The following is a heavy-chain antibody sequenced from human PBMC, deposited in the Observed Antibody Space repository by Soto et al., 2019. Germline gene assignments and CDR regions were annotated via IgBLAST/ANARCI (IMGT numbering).Heavy chain of an antibody. D-gene: IGHD3-10*01. CDR3: TKRDPASGSFNNPDDY. J-gene: IGHJ4*02. CDR1: GLTFNIYV. Sequence: GGSLRLSCAASGLTFNIYVMSWVRQAPGRGLEWVSSITASGGSAFYADSVKGRFTISRDNSKNTLYLQMNGLRAEDTAVYYCTKRDPASGSFNNPDDYWGQGTLVTVSS. V-gene: IGHV3-23*01. CDR2: ITASGGSA.